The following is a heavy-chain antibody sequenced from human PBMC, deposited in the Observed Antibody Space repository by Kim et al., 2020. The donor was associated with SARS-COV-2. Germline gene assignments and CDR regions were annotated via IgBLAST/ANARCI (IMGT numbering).Heavy chain of an antibody. CDR3: ARDNGGLTKGGLWFGYLKPVYMGV. Sequence: ASVKVSCKASGYTLTSYYMNWVRQAPGQGLEWMGIINPSGGSTSYAQQFQGRVIMTRDTSTRTVYMELSSLRSEDTAVYYCARDNGGLTKGGLWFGYLKPVYMGVWGKGTTVTVSS. D-gene: IGHD3-10*01. CDR2: INPSGGST. CDR1: GYTLTSYY. J-gene: IGHJ6*03. V-gene: IGHV1-46*01.